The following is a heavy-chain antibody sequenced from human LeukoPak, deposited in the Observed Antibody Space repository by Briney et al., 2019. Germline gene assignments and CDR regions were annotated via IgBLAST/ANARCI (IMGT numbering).Heavy chain of an antibody. V-gene: IGHV3-20*04. CDR1: GFTVDDYG. CDR3: ARESRYVWGSYLDY. J-gene: IGHJ4*02. D-gene: IGHD3-16*02. Sequence: RPGGSLRLSCAASGFTVDDYGMSWVRHAPGKGLEWVSGINWNGGSTEYAESVNGRFTISRDNAKHSLYLQMTSLRAEDTALYYCARESRYVWGSYLDYWGQGTLVTVSS. CDR2: INWNGGST.